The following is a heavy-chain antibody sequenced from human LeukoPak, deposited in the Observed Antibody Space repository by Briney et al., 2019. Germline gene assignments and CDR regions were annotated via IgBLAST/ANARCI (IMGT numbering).Heavy chain of an antibody. D-gene: IGHD1-7*01. J-gene: IGHJ4*02. V-gene: IGHV4-59*01. CDR3: ARTRTYLDY. CDR2: ISDTGTS. Sequence: SETLSLTCIVYGGSISGYYWSWVRQPPGRGLEWIGYISDTGTSIYNPSLKNRLSMLVDTSKNHFYLNLTSVAAADTAIYYCARTRTYLDYWGQGALVTVSS. CDR1: GGSISGYY.